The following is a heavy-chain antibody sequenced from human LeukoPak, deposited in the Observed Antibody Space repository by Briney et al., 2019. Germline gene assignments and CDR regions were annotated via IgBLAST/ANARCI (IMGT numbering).Heavy chain of an antibody. Sequence: SETLSLTCTVSGGSISSDIYYWSWIRQSAGKGLEWIGRIFSSGSTDHNPSLKSRVNISVDTSKNQFSLKLSSVTAADTAVYYCARGEGRISWPFQHWGQGTLVTVSS. CDR1: GGSISSDIYY. J-gene: IGHJ1*01. D-gene: IGHD2-2*01. CDR3: ARGEGRISWPFQH. V-gene: IGHV4-61*02. CDR2: IFSSGST.